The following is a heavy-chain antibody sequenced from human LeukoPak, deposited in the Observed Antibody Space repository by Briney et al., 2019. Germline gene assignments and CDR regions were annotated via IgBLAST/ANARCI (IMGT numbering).Heavy chain of an antibody. CDR2: IYYSGTT. CDR1: GGSISYYY. D-gene: IGHD4-17*01. J-gene: IGHJ6*02. Sequence: SETLSLTCTVSGGSISYYYWSWIRQSPGKGLEWIGYIYYSGTTNYNPSLKSRVAISVDTSKNQFSLQLRSVTAADTAVYYCAREDPQTTVPEGMDVWGQGTTVTVSS. CDR3: AREDPQTTVPEGMDV. V-gene: IGHV4-59*01.